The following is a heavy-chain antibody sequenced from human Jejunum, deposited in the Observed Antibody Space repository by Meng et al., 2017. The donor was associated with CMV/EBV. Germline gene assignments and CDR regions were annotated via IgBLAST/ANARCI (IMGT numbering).Heavy chain of an antibody. Sequence: CKASCYTFTAYNIIWVRQAPGQGLEWMGWISAYNGNTKYAQKFQGRVTMTTDTSTSTAYMELRSLRSDDTAVYYCARVGVGANDYWGQGTLVTVSS. CDR3: ARVGVGANDY. D-gene: IGHD1-26*01. CDR2: ISAYNGNT. CDR1: CYTFTAYN. J-gene: IGHJ4*02. V-gene: IGHV1-18*01.